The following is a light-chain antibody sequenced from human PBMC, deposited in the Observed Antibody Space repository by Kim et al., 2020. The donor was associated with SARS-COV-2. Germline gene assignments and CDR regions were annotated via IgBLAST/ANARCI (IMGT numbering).Light chain of an antibody. CDR1: QKISGNY. CDR2: SAS. Sequence: PGQGATLSCRASQKISGNYLAWYRQKPGQAPRLLMYSASIRATGIPDRFSGSGSVTDFTLTISRLEPEDFAVYYCQLFGSSPRLTFGGGTKVDIK. J-gene: IGKJ4*01. CDR3: QLFGSSPRLT. V-gene: IGKV3-20*01.